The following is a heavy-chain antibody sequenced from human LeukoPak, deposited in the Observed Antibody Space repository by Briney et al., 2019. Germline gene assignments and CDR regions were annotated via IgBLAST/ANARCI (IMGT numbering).Heavy chain of an antibody. CDR2: ISWNSGSI. CDR1: GFTFDDYA. D-gene: IGHD6-13*01. CDR3: AKTRGAAAGLFDY. V-gene: IGHV3-9*01. Sequence: PGGSLRLSCAASGFTFDDYAMHWVRQAPGKGLEWVSGISWNSGSIGYADSVKGRFTISRDNAKNSLYLQMNSLRAEDTALYYCAKTRGAAAGLFDYWGQGTLVTVSS. J-gene: IGHJ4*02.